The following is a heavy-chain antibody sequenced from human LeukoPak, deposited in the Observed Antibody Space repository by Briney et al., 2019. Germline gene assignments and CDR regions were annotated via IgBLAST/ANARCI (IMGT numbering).Heavy chain of an antibody. CDR2: IYSGGST. CDR1: EFSVGSNY. CDR3: ARVTWEYSSGYYGNDYYYYYMDV. Sequence: GGSLRLSCAASEFSVGSNYMTWVRQAPGKGLEWVSVIYSGGSTYYADSVKGRFTISRDNSKNTLYLQMNSLRAEDTAVYYCARVTWEYSSGYYGNDYYYYYMDVWGKGTTVTISS. V-gene: IGHV3-53*01. J-gene: IGHJ6*03. D-gene: IGHD3-22*01.